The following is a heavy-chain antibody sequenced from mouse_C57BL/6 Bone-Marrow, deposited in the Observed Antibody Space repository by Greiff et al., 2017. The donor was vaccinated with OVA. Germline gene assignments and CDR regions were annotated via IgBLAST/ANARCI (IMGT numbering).Heavy chain of an antibody. J-gene: IGHJ2*01. V-gene: IGHV1-19*01. Sequence: EVQLQQSGPVLVKPGASVKMSCKASGYTFTDYYMNWVKQSHGKSLEWIGVINPYNGGTSYNQKFKGKATLTVDKSSSTAYMELNSLTSEDSAVYYCARRKDYYYGSSPLDYWGQGTTLTVSS. D-gene: IGHD1-1*01. CDR2: INPYNGGT. CDR3: ARRKDYYYGSSPLDY. CDR1: GYTFTDYY.